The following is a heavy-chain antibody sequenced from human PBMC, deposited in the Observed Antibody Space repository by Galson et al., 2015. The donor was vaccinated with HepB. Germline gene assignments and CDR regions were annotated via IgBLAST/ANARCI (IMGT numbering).Heavy chain of an antibody. D-gene: IGHD4-11*01. CDR2: INPNSGGT. V-gene: IGHV1-2*06. Sequence: SVKVSCKASGYTFTGYYMPWVRQAPGQGLEWMGRINPNSGGTNYAQKFQGRVTMTRDTSISTAYMELSRLRSDDTAVYYCARGRIYSNPNPTYYYYYYMDVWGKGTTVTVSS. J-gene: IGHJ6*03. CDR3: ARGRIYSNPNPTYYYYYYMDV. CDR1: GYTFTGYY.